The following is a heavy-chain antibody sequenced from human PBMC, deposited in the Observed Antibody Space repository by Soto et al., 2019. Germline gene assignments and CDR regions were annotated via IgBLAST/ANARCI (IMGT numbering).Heavy chain of an antibody. CDR3: ARVLYATWSSFDY. V-gene: IGHV3-48*03. Sequence: EVQLVESGGGLEQPGGSLRLSCTASGFTFSSYEMTWVHQAPGKGLEWISYITSGGTTYYADSAKGRFTISRDNAKNSLYLHLNSLTAEDTAIYYCARVLYATWSSFDYWGQGTLVTVSS. CDR1: GFTFSSYE. CDR2: ITSGGTT. J-gene: IGHJ4*02. D-gene: IGHD1-26*01.